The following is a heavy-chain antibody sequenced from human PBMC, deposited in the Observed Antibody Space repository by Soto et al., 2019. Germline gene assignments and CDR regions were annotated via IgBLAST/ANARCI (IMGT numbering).Heavy chain of an antibody. Sequence: QVQLVQSGAQVTEPGTSVKVSCRASGGSFSTSSFVWVRQGPGQGLEWMGGIIPIFSKTNVAPKFQDRITFTADESTRTGYLELSRLRSEGTAIYYCAREVVRLTGGDSWGQGTLVTVSS. CDR3: AREVVRLTGGDS. CDR2: IIPIFSKT. J-gene: IGHJ4*02. CDR1: GGSFSTSS. D-gene: IGHD7-27*01. V-gene: IGHV1-69*01.